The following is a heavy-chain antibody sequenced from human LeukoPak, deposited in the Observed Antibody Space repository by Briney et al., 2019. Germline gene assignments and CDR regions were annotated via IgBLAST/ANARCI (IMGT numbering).Heavy chain of an antibody. Sequence: ASVKVSCKASGYTFTSYYMHWVRQAPGQGLEWMGVINPSGGSTSYAQKFQGRVTMTSDTSTSTVYLGLSSLRFEDTAVYYCARVYNSGWPLDYWGQGTLVTVSS. V-gene: IGHV1-46*01. CDR2: INPSGGST. J-gene: IGHJ4*02. CDR3: ARVYNSGWPLDY. D-gene: IGHD6-19*01. CDR1: GYTFTSYY.